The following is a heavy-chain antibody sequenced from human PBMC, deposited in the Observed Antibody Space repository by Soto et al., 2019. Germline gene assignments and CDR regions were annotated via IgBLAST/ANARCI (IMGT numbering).Heavy chain of an antibody. CDR2: VFYSGSA. CDR1: GGSISSSSYY. J-gene: IGHJ6*02. V-gene: IGHV4-39*01. D-gene: IGHD1-20*01. Sequence: SETLSLTCTVSGGSISSSSYYWGWIRQPPGKGLEWIGSVFYSGSAYYNPSLKSRVTISVDTSKNQFSLNLSSVTAADTAVFYCARHVTGQRYYYYSGMDVWGQGTPVTVYS. CDR3: ARHVTGQRYYYYSGMDV.